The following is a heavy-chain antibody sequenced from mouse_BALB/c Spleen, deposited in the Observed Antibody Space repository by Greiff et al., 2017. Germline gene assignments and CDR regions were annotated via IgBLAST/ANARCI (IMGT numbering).Heavy chain of an antibody. Sequence: DVKLVESGGGLVQPGGSLKLSCAASGFTFSSYGMSWVRQTPDKRLELVATINSNGGSTYYPDSVKGRFTISRDNAKNTLYLQMSSLKSEDTAMYYCARGGYDYFDYWGQGTTLTVSS. CDR2: INSNGGST. V-gene: IGHV5-6-3*01. J-gene: IGHJ2*01. D-gene: IGHD2-14*01. CDR3: ARGGYDYFDY. CDR1: GFTFSSYG.